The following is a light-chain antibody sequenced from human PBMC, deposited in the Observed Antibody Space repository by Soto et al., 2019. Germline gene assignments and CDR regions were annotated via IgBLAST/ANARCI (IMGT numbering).Light chain of an antibody. V-gene: IGLV2-14*01. CDR2: DVS. CDR3: SSYTSSSTRI. Sequence: QSALTQPASVSGSPGQSITISCTGTSSDVGGYNYVSWYQQRPGKSPKLMIYDVSNRPSGVSNRFSGSKSGNTASLPISGLQAEDEADYYCSSYTSSSTRIFGGGTKLTVL. J-gene: IGLJ2*01. CDR1: SSDVGGYNY.